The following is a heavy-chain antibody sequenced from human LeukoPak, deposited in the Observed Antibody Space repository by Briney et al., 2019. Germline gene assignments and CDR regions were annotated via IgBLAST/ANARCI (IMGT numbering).Heavy chain of an antibody. D-gene: IGHD6-19*01. CDR3: VKDLVAASENVRGWYPMDY. CDR1: GFTFAEYT. Sequence: GGFLRLSCAASGFTFAEYTMHWVRQAPGKGLEWVSLVSWNGARIHYGDSVKGRFTISRDNSKNSLYLQMNSLRTEDTALYYCVKDLVAASENVRGWYPMDYWGQGTLVTVSS. V-gene: IGHV3-43*01. CDR2: VSWNGARI. J-gene: IGHJ4*02.